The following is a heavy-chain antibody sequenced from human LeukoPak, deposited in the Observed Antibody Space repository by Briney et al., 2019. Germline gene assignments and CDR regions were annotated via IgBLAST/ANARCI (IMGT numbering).Heavy chain of an antibody. CDR1: GGSISSGNYY. J-gene: IGHJ4*02. CDR2: IYTSGTT. CDR3: AGNYYGSGSYYSEDRY. V-gene: IGHV4-61*02. D-gene: IGHD3-10*01. Sequence: SETLYLTCTVSGGSISSGNYYWSWIRQPAGKGLEWIGRIYTSGTTNYNPSLKSRVTISLNTSKNQFSLKLSSVTAADTAVYYCAGNYYGSGSYYSEDRYWGQGTLVTVSS.